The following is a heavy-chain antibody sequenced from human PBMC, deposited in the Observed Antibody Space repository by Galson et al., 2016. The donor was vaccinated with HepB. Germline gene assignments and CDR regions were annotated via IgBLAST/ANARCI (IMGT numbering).Heavy chain of an antibody. CDR3: ARGGGPAVTIDY. CDR2: ISHDGRTQ. Sequence: SLRLSCAASGFTFNTYPLHWVRQAPGKGLEWLAVISHDGRTQYYADSVEGRFTISRDNPSNTLFLQLNSLRPEDAALYYCARGGGPAVTIDYWGQGTLVTVSS. J-gene: IGHJ4*02. CDR1: GFTFNTYP. D-gene: IGHD4-17*01. V-gene: IGHV3-30*04.